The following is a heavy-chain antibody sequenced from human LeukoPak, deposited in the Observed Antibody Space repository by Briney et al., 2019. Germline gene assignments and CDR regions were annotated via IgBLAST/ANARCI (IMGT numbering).Heavy chain of an antibody. D-gene: IGHD6-19*01. Sequence: SVKISCKASGGTFSSYAISWVRQAPGQGLEWMGGIIPIFGTANYAQKFQGRVTITADESTSTAYMELSSLRSEDTAVYYCARDQGAVAASEDYWGQGTLVTVSS. V-gene: IGHV1-69*01. J-gene: IGHJ4*02. CDR3: ARDQGAVAASEDY. CDR1: GGTFSSYA. CDR2: IIPIFGTA.